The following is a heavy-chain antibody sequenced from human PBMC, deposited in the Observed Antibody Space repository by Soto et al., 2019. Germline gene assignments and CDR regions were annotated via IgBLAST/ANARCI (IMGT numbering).Heavy chain of an antibody. CDR3: LARRYVYNLE. D-gene: IGHD1-1*01. J-gene: IGHJ4*02. V-gene: IGHV3-23*01. CDR2: ISGGSSRT. Sequence: EVQLLESGGGLVQPGGSLRLSCAASGFTFSSYAMSWVRQAPGKGLEWLSAISGGSSRTFYADSVQGRFTISRDSSSNTLYLQLTSLRAGDTAVYYCLARRYVYNLEWGQGTRVTVSS. CDR1: GFTFSSYA.